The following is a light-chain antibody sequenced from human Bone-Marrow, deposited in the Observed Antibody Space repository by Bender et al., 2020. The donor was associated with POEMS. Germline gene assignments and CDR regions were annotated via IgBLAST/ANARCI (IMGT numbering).Light chain of an antibody. Sequence: QSALTQPASVSGSPGQSITISCTGTSSDVGNYNLVSWCQQHPGKAPRLIIYEGSKRPSGVSDRFSGSKSGNSASLTISGLQTEDEADYYCCSYAGTSTWVFGGGTKVTVL. J-gene: IGLJ3*02. CDR2: EGS. V-gene: IGLV2-23*01. CDR1: SSDVGNYNL. CDR3: CSYAGTSTWV.